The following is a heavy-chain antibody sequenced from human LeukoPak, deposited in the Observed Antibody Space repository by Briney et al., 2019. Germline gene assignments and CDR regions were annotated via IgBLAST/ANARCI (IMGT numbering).Heavy chain of an antibody. D-gene: IGHD4/OR15-4a*01. CDR2: IHYSGGT. Sequence: PSEALSLTCTVSGGSISGHYWGWIRQPPGKGLEWIGQIHYSGGTNSNPSLRSRVTISVDTSKNQFSLKMNSVTATDTAVYHCARYGVNYVFDYWGQGTLVTVSS. V-gene: IGHV4-59*08. J-gene: IGHJ4*02. CDR1: GGSISGHY. CDR3: ARYGVNYVFDY.